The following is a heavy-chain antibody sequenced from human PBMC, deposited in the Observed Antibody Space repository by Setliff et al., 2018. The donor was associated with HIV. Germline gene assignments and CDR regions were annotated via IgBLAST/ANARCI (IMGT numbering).Heavy chain of an antibody. V-gene: IGHV4-59*01. J-gene: IGHJ4*02. D-gene: IGHD1-20*01. CDR3: ARVSLRPLTGSYYFDY. CDR2: IYYSGST. CDR1: GGSISSYY. Sequence: SETLSLTCTVSGGSISSYYWSWIRQPPGKGLEWIGDIYYSGSTNYNPSLKSRVTISADTSKNQFSLKLSSVTAADTAVYYCARVSLRPLTGSYYFDYWGQGTLVTVSS.